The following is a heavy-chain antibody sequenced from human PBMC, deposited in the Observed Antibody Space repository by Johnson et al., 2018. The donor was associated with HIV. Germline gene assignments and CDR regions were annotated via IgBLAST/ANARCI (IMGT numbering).Heavy chain of an antibody. CDR3: AREGLYGDYVDAFDI. J-gene: IGHJ3*02. CDR1: GFMFEDYG. CDR2: INWNGGSP. D-gene: IGHD4-17*01. V-gene: IGHV3-20*04. Sequence: VQLVEFGGGVVRPGGSLRLSCVGSGFMFEDYGMSWVRQAPGKGLEWVSGINWNGGSPSYADSVKGRFTISRDNAKNSLYLQMNSLRAEDRALYYCAREGLYGDYVDAFDIWGQGAMVTVSS.